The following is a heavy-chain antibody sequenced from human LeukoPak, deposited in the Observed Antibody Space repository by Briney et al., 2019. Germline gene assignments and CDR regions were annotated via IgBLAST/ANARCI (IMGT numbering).Heavy chain of an antibody. CDR3: ARDQRGFGYSKYYFDY. V-gene: IGHV3-33*01. Sequence: PGRSLRLSCAASGFSFSSYGMHWVRQAPGKGLEWVAVIWYDGTNKYYADSVNGRFTISRDNSKNTLYLQMNSLRAEDTAVYYCARDQRGFGYSKYYFDYWGQGTLVTVSS. CDR2: IWYDGTNK. D-gene: IGHD3-22*01. J-gene: IGHJ4*02. CDR1: GFSFSSYG.